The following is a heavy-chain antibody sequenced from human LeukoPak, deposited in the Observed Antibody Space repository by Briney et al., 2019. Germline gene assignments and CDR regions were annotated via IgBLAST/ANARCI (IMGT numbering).Heavy chain of an antibody. V-gene: IGHV4-30-4*01. CDR3: ASSRRGSSWYEAYYYYGMDV. J-gene: IGHJ6*04. CDR1: GGSISSGDYY. D-gene: IGHD6-13*01. CDR2: IYYSGST. Sequence: SETLSLTCTVSGGSISSGDYYWSWIRQPPGKGLEWIGYIYYSGSTYYNPSLKSRVTISVDTSKNQFSLKLSSVTAADTAVYYCASSRRGSSWYEAYYYYGMDVWGKGTTVTVSS.